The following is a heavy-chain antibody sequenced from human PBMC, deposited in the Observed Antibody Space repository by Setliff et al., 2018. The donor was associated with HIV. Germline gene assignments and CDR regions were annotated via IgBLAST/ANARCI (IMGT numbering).Heavy chain of an antibody. CDR3: AKPRRYNTYYFDH. V-gene: IGHV3-33*06. CDR2: IWYDGSDK. D-gene: IGHD3-3*01. CDR1: GFPFSVHG. J-gene: IGHJ4*02. Sequence: PGGSLRLSCEASGFPFSVHGMHWVRQSPGKGLEWLAVIWYDGSDKYYADSVKGRFTISRDNSKNTLFLEMNYLRAEDTAVYYCAKPRRYNTYYFDHWGQGTLVTVSS.